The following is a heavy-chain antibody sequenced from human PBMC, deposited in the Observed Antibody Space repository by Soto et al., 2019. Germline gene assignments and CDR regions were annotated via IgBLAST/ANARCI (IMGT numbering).Heavy chain of an antibody. CDR3: ARSHYTYGLLIDY. CDR2: VYLTGST. Sequence: SETLSLTFSVSGDSITTNGYYWGWIRQPPGKGLQWIDNVYLTGSTISHPSLTSRVFISVDTSKNEFSLRLTSVTAADTAVYYCARSHYTYGLLIDYWGPGTLVTVSS. J-gene: IGHJ4*02. D-gene: IGHD2-8*01. V-gene: IGHV4-39*01. CDR1: GDSITTNGYY.